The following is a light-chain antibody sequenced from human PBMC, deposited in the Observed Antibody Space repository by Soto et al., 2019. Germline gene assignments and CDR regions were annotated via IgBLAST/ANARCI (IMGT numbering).Light chain of an antibody. CDR1: SSDVGGYNY. CDR2: DVS. V-gene: IGLV2-11*01. Sequence: QSALTQPRSVSGSPGQSVTISCTGTSSDVGGYNYVSGYQQHPGKAPKLMIYDVSKRPSGVPDRFSGSKSGNTASLTISGLQAEDEADYYCCSYAGSYTVFGGGTKLTVL. J-gene: IGLJ2*01. CDR3: CSYAGSYTV.